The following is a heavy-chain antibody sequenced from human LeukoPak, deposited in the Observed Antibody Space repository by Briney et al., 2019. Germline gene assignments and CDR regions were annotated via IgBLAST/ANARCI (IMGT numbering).Heavy chain of an antibody. D-gene: IGHD2-2*01. CDR3: AKAKVVVVPDQGRGGVEYFDY. CDR2: ISGGGTTI. V-gene: IGHV3-48*03. CDR1: GFTFGDYA. Sequence: PGRSLRLSCTASGFTFGDYAMNWVRQAPGKGLGWVSYISGGGTTIHYADSVKGRFTLSRDNAKNSLYLQMNSLRAEDTALYYCAKAKVVVVPDQGRGGVEYFDYWGQGTLVTVSS. J-gene: IGHJ4*02.